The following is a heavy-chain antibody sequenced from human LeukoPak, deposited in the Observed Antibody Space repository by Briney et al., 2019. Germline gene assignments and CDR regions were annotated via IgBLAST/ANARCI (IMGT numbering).Heavy chain of an antibody. CDR3: ARDRDIVGATPFDY. Sequence: SVKVSCKASGGTFSSYAISWVRQAPGQGLEWMGRIIPILGIANYAQKFQGRVTITADKSTSTAYMELSSLRSEDTAVYYCARDRDIVGATPFDYWGQGTLVTVSS. CDR1: GGTFSSYA. CDR2: IIPILGIA. J-gene: IGHJ4*02. V-gene: IGHV1-69*04. D-gene: IGHD1-26*01.